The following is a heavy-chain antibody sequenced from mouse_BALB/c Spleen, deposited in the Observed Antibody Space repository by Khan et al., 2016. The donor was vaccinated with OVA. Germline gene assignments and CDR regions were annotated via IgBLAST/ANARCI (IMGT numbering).Heavy chain of an antibody. CDR1: GYTFTSYW. CDR3: AKENYSGRTWYAMDY. CDR2: IGPGSGNA. V-gene: IGHV1S41*01. Sequence: DLVKPGASVKLSCKASGYTFTSYWIHWIKQRPGQGLEWIGRIGPGSGNAYYNEMFKGKATLTVDTSSSTAYIQLSSLSSEDSGVYFSAKENYSGRTWYAMDYWGQGTSVTVSS. D-gene: IGHD2-12*01. J-gene: IGHJ4*01.